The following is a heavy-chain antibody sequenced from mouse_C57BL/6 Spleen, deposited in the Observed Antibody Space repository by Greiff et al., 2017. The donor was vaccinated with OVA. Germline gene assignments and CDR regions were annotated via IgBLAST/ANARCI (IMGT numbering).Heavy chain of an antibody. V-gene: IGHV8-12*01. D-gene: IGHD1-1*01. J-gene: IGHJ2*01. CDR1: GFSLSTSGMG. Sequence: QVTLKVCGPGILQPAQTLSLTCSFSGFSLSTSGMGVSWIRQPSGKGLEWLAHIYWDDDKRYNPSLKSRLTISKDTSRNQVFLKITSVDTADTATYYCARRARVDYGSSYLFDYWGQGTTLTVSS. CDR3: ARRARVDYGSSYLFDY. CDR2: IYWDDDK.